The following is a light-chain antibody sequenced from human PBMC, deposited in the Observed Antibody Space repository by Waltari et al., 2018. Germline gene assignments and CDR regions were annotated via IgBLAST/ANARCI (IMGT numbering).Light chain of an antibody. J-gene: IGKJ4*01. CDR2: WAS. V-gene: IGKV4-1*01. Sequence: DIVLTQSPDSLSVSLGERATINCKSSQSLLYTSDKNNYLAWFQHKRGQPPKLLIHWASAREPGVPDRFSGSGSGTDFTLTISSLQAEDVAVYYCQQYYTTRLTFGGGTK. CDR3: QQYYTTRLT. CDR1: QSLLYTSDKNNY.